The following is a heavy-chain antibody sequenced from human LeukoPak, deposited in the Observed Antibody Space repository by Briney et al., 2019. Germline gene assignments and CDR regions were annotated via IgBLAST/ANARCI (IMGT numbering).Heavy chain of an antibody. V-gene: IGHV3-48*01. CDR3: ARAYSSSHAYYYYYGMDV. CDR2: ISSSSNTI. D-gene: IGHD6-13*01. Sequence: GGSLRLSCAASGFTFSSYSMNWVRQAPGKGLEWVSYISSSSNTIYYADSVKGRFTISRDNAKNSLYLQMNSLRVEDTAVYYCARAYSSSHAYYYYYGMDVWGQGTTVTVTS. CDR1: GFTFSSYS. J-gene: IGHJ6*02.